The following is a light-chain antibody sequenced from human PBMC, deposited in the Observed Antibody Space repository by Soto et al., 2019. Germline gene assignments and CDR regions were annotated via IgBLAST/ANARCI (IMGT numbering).Light chain of an antibody. CDR2: SND. CDR1: SSNIGTNT. V-gene: IGLV1-44*01. CDR3: AAWDARLNGVV. J-gene: IGLJ3*02. Sequence: QSVLTQPPSTSGTPEQRVTISCSGSSSNIGTNTVNWYQQVPGTAPKLLIYSNDQRPSGVPDRFSGSKSGTSVSLAISGLQSEDEADYFCAAWDARLNGVVFGGGTKVTVL.